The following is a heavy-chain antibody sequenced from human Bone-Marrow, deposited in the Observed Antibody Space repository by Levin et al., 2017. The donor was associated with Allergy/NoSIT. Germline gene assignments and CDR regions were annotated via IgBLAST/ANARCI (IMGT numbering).Heavy chain of an antibody. CDR1: GFTFSSYG. CDR3: ARDRKIVVVVAATPSSWFDP. J-gene: IGHJ5*02. V-gene: IGHV3-33*01. Sequence: GGSLRLSCAASGFTFSSYGMHWVRQAPGKGLEWVAVIWYDGSNKYYADSVKGRFTISRDNSKNTLYLQMNSLRAEDTAVYYCARDRKIVVVVAATPSSWFDPWGQGTLVTVSS. D-gene: IGHD2-15*01. CDR2: IWYDGSNK.